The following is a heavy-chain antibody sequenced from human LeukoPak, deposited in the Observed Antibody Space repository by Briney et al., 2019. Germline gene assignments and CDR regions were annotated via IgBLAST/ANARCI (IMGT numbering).Heavy chain of an antibody. V-gene: IGHV4-39*01. J-gene: IGHJ4*02. D-gene: IGHD1-26*01. Sequence: SETLSLTCTVSGGSISSSSYYWGWIRQPPGKGLEWIGSIYYSGSTYYNPSLKNRVTISVDTSKNQFSLKLSSVTAADTAVYYCARPISSGSYSFDLGYWGQGTLVTVSS. CDR2: IYYSGST. CDR3: ARPISSGSYSFDLGY. CDR1: GGSISSSSYY.